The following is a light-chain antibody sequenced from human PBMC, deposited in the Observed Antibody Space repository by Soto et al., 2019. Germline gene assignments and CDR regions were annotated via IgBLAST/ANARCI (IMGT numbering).Light chain of an antibody. V-gene: IGKV3-15*01. J-gene: IGKJ3*01. CDR2: GAS. CDR3: QQYMNWPPLT. CDR1: ESISRN. Sequence: EIVMTQSPATLSVSPGERVTLSCRASESISRNLDWYQQKPGQAPRLLIYGASSRDTGVPARFSGGGSGSEFTLTISSLQSEDSAVYFCQQYMNWPPLTFGPGTKVDV.